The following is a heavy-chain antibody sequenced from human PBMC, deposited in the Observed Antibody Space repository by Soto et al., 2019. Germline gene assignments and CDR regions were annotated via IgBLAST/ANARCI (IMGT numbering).Heavy chain of an antibody. D-gene: IGHD1-26*01. CDR3: AKGGAIVAAGTRVYLYNAMDV. CDR1: GYTFTGYY. V-gene: IGHV1-2*02. CDR2: INPNSGDT. Sequence: GASVKVSCKASGYTFTGYYVHWVRQAPGQGLEWMGWINPNSGDTYLAQRFQGRVTMNRDTSIGTAYMELRGLTSDDTAEYYCAKGGAIVAAGTRVYLYNAMDVWGQGTT. J-gene: IGHJ6*02.